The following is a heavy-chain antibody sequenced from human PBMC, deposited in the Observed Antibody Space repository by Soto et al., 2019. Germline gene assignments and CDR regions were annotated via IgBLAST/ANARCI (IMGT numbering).Heavy chain of an antibody. CDR2: IYYSGST. Sequence: SETLSLTCTVSGGSISSGDYYWSWIRQPPGKGLEWIGYIYYSGSTYYNPSLKSRVTISVDTSKNQFSLKLSSVTAADTAVYYCARDFKRYSRPPGPFAYWGLVTPVTVS. CDR3: ARDFKRYSRPPGPFAY. J-gene: IGHJ1*01. CDR1: GGSISSGDYY. V-gene: IGHV4-30-4*01. D-gene: IGHD2-2*02.